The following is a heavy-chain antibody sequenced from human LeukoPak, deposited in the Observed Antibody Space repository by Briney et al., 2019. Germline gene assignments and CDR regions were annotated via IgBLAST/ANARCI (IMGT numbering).Heavy chain of an antibody. CDR2: IWHDGTNK. CDR3: ARDGLSNNWYEFDY. J-gene: IGHJ4*02. CDR1: GFSFSSYG. V-gene: IGHV3-33*01. Sequence: GGSLSLSCAASGFSFSSYGMHWVRQAPDKGLEWVAVIWHDGTNKYYADSVKGRFTISRDNSKNTLFLQMNSLRAEDTAVYYCARDGLSNNWYEFDYWGQGALVTVSS. D-gene: IGHD1-1*01.